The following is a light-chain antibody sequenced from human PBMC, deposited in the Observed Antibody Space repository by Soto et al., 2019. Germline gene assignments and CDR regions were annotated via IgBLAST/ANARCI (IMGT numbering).Light chain of an antibody. V-gene: IGKV3-11*01. CDR2: GAS. J-gene: IGKJ1*01. Sequence: EIVLTQSPATLSLSPGERATPSCRASQSVSSYLAWYQQKPGQAPRLLIYGASSRATGIPDRFSGSGSGTDFTLTISSLEPEDFAVYYCQHRNNWLWTFGQGTKVDIK. CDR3: QHRNNWLWT. CDR1: QSVSSY.